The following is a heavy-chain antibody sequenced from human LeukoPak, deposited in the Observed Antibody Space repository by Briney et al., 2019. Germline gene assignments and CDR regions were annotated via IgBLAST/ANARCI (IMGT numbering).Heavy chain of an antibody. J-gene: IGHJ4*02. CDR2: IYYSGST. CDR1: GGSISSGDYY. V-gene: IGHV4-30-4*01. CDR3: ARENRGDYFDY. D-gene: IGHD2/OR15-2a*01. Sequence: SETLSLTCTVSGGSISSGDYYWSWIRQPPGKGLEWIGYIYYSGSTYYNPSLKSRVTISVDTSKNQFSLKLSSVTAADTAVYYCARENRGDYFDYWGQGTLVTVSS.